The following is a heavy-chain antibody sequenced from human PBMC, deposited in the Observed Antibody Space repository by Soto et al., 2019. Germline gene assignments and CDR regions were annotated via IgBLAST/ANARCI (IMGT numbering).Heavy chain of an antibody. CDR3: ARGLTTATTPYDY. V-gene: IGHV4-59*01. J-gene: IGHJ4*02. CDR1: GGSISSYY. Sequence: SETLSLTCTVSGGSISSYYWSWIRQPPGKGLEWIGYIYYSGSTNYNPSLKSRVTISVDTSKNQFSLKLSSVTAADTAVYYCARGLTTATTPYDYWGQGTLVTVSS. D-gene: IGHD1-7*01. CDR2: IYYSGST.